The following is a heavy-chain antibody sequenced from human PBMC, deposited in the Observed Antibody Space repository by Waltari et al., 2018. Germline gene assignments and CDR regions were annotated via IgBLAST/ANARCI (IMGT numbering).Heavy chain of an antibody. CDR1: GYSISSGYY. CDR3: AAQRGGFREFGFCDY. J-gene: IGHJ4*02. Sequence: QVQLQESGPGLVKPSETLSLTCAVSGYSISSGYYWGWIRQPPGKGLGWIGRIYARGSTYYNPALKSRVTISVATSTNRFSLKLSSVTAADTAVYYCAAQRGGFREFGFCDYWGQGTLVTVSS. V-gene: IGHV4-38-2*01. D-gene: IGHD3-10*01. CDR2: IYARGST.